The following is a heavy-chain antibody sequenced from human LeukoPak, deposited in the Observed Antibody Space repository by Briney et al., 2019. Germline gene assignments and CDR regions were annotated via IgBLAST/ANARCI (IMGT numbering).Heavy chain of an antibody. CDR2: ISWNSGYI. D-gene: IGHD6-19*01. CDR1: GFTFDNYA. V-gene: IGHV3-9*01. J-gene: IGHJ4*02. Sequence: PGESLRLSCAASGFTFDNYAMHWVRQAPGKGLEWLSIISWNSGYIGYADSVKGRFTISRGNAKKSLDLQMNSLRAEDTAFYYCAKVRGTYSSGYFFDYWGQGTLVTVSS. CDR3: AKVRGTYSSGYFFDY.